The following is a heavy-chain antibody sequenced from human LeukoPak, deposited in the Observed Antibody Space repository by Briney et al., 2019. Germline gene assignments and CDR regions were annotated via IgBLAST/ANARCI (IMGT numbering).Heavy chain of an antibody. CDR2: ISYDGSNK. D-gene: IGHD4-17*01. Sequence: QSGGSLRLSCAASGFTFSSYGMHWVRQAPGKGLEWVAVISYDGSNKYYADSVKGRLTISRDNSKNTLYLQMNSLRAEDTAVYYCAKKAYGDYMGYYFDYWGQGTLVTVSS. CDR1: GFTFSSYG. J-gene: IGHJ4*02. CDR3: AKKAYGDYMGYYFDY. V-gene: IGHV3-30*18.